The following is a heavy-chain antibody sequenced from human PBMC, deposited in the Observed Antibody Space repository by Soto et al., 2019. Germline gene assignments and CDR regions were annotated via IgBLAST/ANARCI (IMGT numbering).Heavy chain of an antibody. V-gene: IGHV4-59*01. CDR3: ARGVRNLAY. Sequence: QVQLQESGPGLVKPSETLSLTCTVSGGSISSYYWTWIRQPPGKGLEWIGYIYYTGSTNYNPSHKSRVTISVDMSKNLFSLKLTSVTAADTAVYYCARGVRNLAYWGQGTLGTVSS. CDR1: GGSISSYY. CDR2: IYYTGST. J-gene: IGHJ4*02. D-gene: IGHD1-1*01.